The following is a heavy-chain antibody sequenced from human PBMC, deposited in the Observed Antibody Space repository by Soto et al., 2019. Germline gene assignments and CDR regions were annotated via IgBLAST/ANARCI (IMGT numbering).Heavy chain of an antibody. J-gene: IGHJ4*02. V-gene: IGHV4-59*08. CDR1: GGSISSYY. CDR2: IYYSGST. Sequence: QVQLQESGPGLVKPSETLSLTCTVSGGSISSYYWSWIRQPPGKGLEWIGYIYYSGSTNYNPSLTSLVTIQGDTSKNQSSLTLSSVTAADTAVYYCARRYGACFDYWGQGALVTVSS. D-gene: IGHD5-18*01. CDR3: ARRYGACFDY.